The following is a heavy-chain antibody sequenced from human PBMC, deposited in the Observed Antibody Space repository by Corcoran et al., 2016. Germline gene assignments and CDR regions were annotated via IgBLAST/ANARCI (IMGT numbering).Heavy chain of an antibody. CDR1: GGTFSSYA. V-gene: IGHV1-69*06. CDR2: IIPIFGTA. D-gene: IGHD3-22*01. CDR3: AEYSIGYYHFDY. Sequence: QVQLVQSGAEVKKPGSSVKVSCKASGGTFSSYAISWVRQAPGQGLEWMGGIIPIFGTANYAQKLQGRVTLTADKSTSTAYMELSSLRSEDTAVYYWAEYSIGYYHFDYWGQGTLVTVSS. J-gene: IGHJ4*02.